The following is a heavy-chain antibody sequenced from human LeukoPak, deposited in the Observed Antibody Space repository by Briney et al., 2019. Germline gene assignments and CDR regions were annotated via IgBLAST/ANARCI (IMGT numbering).Heavy chain of an antibody. CDR3: AREFGW. CDR1: GFTLSDFH. Sequence: GGSLRLSCAASGFTLSDFHMSWLRQAPGKGLEWLSYISGSGSTIYYADSVKGRFTISRDNAKNSLSLQMNSLRAEDTAVYYCAREFGWWGQGTLVTVSS. D-gene: IGHD3-16*01. V-gene: IGHV3-11*01. CDR2: ISGSGSTI. J-gene: IGHJ4*02.